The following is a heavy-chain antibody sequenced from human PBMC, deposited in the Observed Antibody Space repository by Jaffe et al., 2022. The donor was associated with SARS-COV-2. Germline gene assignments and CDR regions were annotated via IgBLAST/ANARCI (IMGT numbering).Heavy chain of an antibody. CDR2: IIPILGIA. V-gene: IGHV1-69*02. Sequence: QVQLVQSGAEVKKPGSSVKVSCKASGGTFSSYTISWVRQAPGQGLEWMGRIIPILGIANYAQKFQGRVTITADKSTSTAYMELSSLRSEDTAVYYCARCLGYCSSTSCYTCYYYGMDVWGQGTTVTVSS. CDR3: ARCLGYCSSTSCYTCYYYGMDV. D-gene: IGHD2-2*02. CDR1: GGTFSSYT. J-gene: IGHJ6*02.